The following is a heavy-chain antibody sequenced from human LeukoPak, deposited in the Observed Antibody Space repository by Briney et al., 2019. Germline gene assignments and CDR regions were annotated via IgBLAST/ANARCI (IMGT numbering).Heavy chain of an antibody. CDR2: INPNSGGT. D-gene: IGHD6-19*01. Sequence: ASVNVSCKASVYTFTGYYMHWVRQAPGQGLEWMGWINPNSGGTNYAQKFQGRVTMTRDTSISTAYMELSRLRSDDTAVYYCASQYSSGWYVQRYYFDYWGQGTLVTVSS. V-gene: IGHV1-2*02. CDR3: ASQYSSGWYVQRYYFDY. J-gene: IGHJ4*02. CDR1: VYTFTGYY.